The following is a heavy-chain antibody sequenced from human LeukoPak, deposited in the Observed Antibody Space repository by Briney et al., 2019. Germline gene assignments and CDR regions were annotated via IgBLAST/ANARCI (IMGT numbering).Heavy chain of an antibody. CDR3: ARGGDIVVVPAAPRGYNWFDP. D-gene: IGHD2-2*01. J-gene: IGHJ5*02. V-gene: IGHV4-34*01. Sequence: SETLSLTCAVYGGSFSGYYWSWIRQPPGKGLEWIGEINHSGSTNYNPSLKSRVTISVDTSKNQFSPKLSSVTAADTAVYYCARGGDIVVVPAAPRGYNWFDPWGQGTLVTVSS. CDR1: GGSFSGYY. CDR2: INHSGST.